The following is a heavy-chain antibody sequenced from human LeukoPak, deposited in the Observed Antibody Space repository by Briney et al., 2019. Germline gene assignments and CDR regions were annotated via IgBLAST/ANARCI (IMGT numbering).Heavy chain of an antibody. CDR3: ARTGTRNNWFDP. J-gene: IGHJ5*02. CDR1: GGSISSGGYY. CDR2: IYYSGST. Sequence: SETLSLTCTVSGGSISSGGYYWSWIRQHPGKGLEWIGYIYYSGSTYYNPSLKSRVTISVDTSKNKFSLKLSSVTAADTAVYYCARTGTRNNWFDPWGQGTLVTVSS. V-gene: IGHV4-31*03. D-gene: IGHD1-7*01.